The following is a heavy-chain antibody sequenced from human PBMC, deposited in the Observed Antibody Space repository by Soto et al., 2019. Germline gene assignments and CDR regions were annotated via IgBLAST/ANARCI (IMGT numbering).Heavy chain of an antibody. D-gene: IGHD1-7*01. CDR1: GGTFSSYA. J-gene: IGHJ4*02. CDR3: ARELELPLGFDY. Sequence: GASVKVSCKASGGTFSSYAISWVRQAPGQGLEWMGGIIPIFGTANYAQKFQGRVTITADKSTSTAYMELSSLRSEDTAVYYCARELELPLGFDYWGQGALVTAPQ. V-gene: IGHV1-69*06. CDR2: IIPIFGTA.